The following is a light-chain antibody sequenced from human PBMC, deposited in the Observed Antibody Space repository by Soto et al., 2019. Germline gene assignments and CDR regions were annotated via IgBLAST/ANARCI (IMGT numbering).Light chain of an antibody. CDR3: QQRDNWPIT. J-gene: IGKJ5*01. Sequence: EIVLTQSPAILSLSPGERATLSCRASQNIGSYLTWYQQKPGQAPRLLIFDASKRATGIPARFSGSGSGADFTLTISSLEPEDFAVYYCQQRDNWPITFGQGTRLEIK. CDR1: QNIGSY. V-gene: IGKV3-11*01. CDR2: DAS.